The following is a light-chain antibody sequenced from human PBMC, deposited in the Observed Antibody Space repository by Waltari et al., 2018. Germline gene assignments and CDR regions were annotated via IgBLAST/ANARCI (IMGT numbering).Light chain of an antibody. CDR2: DAS. Sequence: ETVMTQSPVTLSVSPGERATVSCRASQSVSRNLAWYQQKPGQAPRLLIYDASTRATGIPARFSGSGSETEFTLTISSLQSEDFAVYYCQQYNNWPPYSFGQGTKLEI. CDR1: QSVSRN. J-gene: IGKJ2*01. CDR3: QQYNNWPPYS. V-gene: IGKV3-15*01.